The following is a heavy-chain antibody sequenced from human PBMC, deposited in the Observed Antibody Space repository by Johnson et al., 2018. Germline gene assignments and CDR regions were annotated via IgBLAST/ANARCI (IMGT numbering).Heavy chain of an antibody. V-gene: IGHV3-64*01. CDR1: GFTFSNYA. J-gene: IGHJ6*03. D-gene: IGHD4-17*01. CDR2: ISSNGGSP. CDR3: ARAHDGDYGYYMDV. Sequence: EVELVETGGGLVQPGGSLRLSCAASGFTFSNYAMHWVRQAPGKGLDYVSAISSNGGSPYFANSVKGRFTISRDNSKNTLYLQMGSLRAEDMAVYYVARAHDGDYGYYMDVWGKGTTVTVSS.